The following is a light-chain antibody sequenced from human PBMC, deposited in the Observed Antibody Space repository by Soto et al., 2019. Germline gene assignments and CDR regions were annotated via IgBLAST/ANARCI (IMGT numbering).Light chain of an antibody. CDR2: AAS. Sequence: DIQITQSPSTLSGSVGDRVTITCRASQGISSYLAWYQQKPGKASKLLIYAASTLQSGVPSRFSGSGSGTEFTLTISSLQPEDFATYYCQKLNSYPPKFGQGTKVDIK. CDR1: QGISSY. J-gene: IGKJ1*01. CDR3: QKLNSYPPK. V-gene: IGKV1-9*01.